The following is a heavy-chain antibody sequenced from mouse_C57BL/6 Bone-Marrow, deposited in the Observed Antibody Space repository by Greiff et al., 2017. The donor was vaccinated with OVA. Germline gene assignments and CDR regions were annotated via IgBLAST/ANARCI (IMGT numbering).Heavy chain of an antibody. D-gene: IGHD1-1*01. V-gene: IGHV2-2*01. CDR3: ARDTTVVADRYFDV. CDR2: IWSGGST. J-gene: IGHJ1*03. CDR1: GFSLTSYG. Sequence: QVQLQQSGPGLVQPSQSLSITCTVSGFSLTSYGVHWVRQSPGKGLEWLGVIWSGGSTDYNADFISRLSISKDNSKSQFFFKMNSLQADETAKYSCARDTTVVADRYFDVWGTGTTVTVSS.